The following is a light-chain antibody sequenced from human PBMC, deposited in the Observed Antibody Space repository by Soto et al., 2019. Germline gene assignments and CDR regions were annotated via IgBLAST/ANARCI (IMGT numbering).Light chain of an antibody. J-gene: IGLJ1*01. CDR3: SSYTSSSTLEV. CDR1: SSDVGGYNY. Sequence: QSALTQPDSVSGSPGQSITISCTGTSSDVGGYNYVSWYQQHPGKAPKLMIYEVSNRPSGVSNRFSGSKSGNTASLTISGLQAEDEADYYGSSYTSSSTLEVFGTGTKVTVL. V-gene: IGLV2-14*01. CDR2: EVS.